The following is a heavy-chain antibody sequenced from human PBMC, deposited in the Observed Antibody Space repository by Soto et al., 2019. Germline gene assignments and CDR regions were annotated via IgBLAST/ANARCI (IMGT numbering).Heavy chain of an antibody. D-gene: IGHD3-22*01. CDR3: ARTPRTDLYGSSGYYLNWFDT. J-gene: IGHJ5*02. CDR1: GGTFSSYA. V-gene: IGHV1-69*06. Sequence: SVKVSCKASGGTFSSYAISWVRQAPGQGLEWMGGIIPIFGTANYAQKFQGRVTITADKSTSTAYMELSSLRSEDTAVYYCARTPRTDLYGSSGYYLNWFDTWGQGTLVTVSS. CDR2: IIPIFGTA.